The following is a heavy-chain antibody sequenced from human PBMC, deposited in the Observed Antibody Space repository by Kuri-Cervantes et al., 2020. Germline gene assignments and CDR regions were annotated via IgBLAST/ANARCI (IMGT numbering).Heavy chain of an antibody. CDR1: GFTFTSSA. J-gene: IGHJ6*02. CDR2: IVVGSGNT. Sequence: SVKVSCKASGFTFTSSAVQWVRQARGQRLEWIGWIVVGSGNTNYAQKFQERVTITRDMSTSTAYMELRSLRSDDTAVYYCARDQATSLTLGMDVWGQGTTVTGSS. CDR3: ARDQATSLTLGMDV. D-gene: IGHD5-12*01. V-gene: IGHV1-58*01.